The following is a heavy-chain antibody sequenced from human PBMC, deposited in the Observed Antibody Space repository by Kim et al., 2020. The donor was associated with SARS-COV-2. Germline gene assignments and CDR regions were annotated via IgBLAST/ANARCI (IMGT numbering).Heavy chain of an antibody. D-gene: IGHD2-2*01. J-gene: IGHJ4*02. CDR3: ARRNCSSTSCYSDY. CDR1: EFTFSSYS. V-gene: IGHV3-21*01. Sequence: GGSLRLSCAASEFTFSSYSMNWVRQAPGKGLEWVPSISSSSSFIYYADSVKGRFTISRDNAKNSLYLQMNSLRAEDTAMYYCARRNCSSTSCYSDYWGQGTLVTVSS. CDR2: ISSSSSFI.